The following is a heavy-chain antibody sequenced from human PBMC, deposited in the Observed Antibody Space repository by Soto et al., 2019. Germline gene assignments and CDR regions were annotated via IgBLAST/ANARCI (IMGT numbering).Heavy chain of an antibody. J-gene: IGHJ5*02. CDR2: IKQDGSEK. Sequence: GWSLRLSCAASGLTFSSYWMSWVRQAPGKGLEWVANIKQDGSEKFYVDSVKGRFTISKDNAKNSVYLQMNSLRAEDTAVYYCARGHTTSPNWFDPWGQGTLVPVAP. V-gene: IGHV3-7*03. D-gene: IGHD2-2*01. CDR3: ARGHTTSPNWFDP. CDR1: GLTFSSYW.